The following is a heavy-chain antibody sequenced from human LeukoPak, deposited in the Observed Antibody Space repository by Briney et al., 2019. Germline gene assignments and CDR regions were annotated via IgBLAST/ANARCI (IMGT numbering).Heavy chain of an antibody. CDR3: ARVRGLRYFDWYQYGMDV. CDR2: IYYSGST. Sequence: TLSLTCTVSGGSISSGGYYWSWIRQHPGKGLEWIGYIYYSGSTYYNPSLKSRVTISVDTSKNQFSLKLSSVTAADTAVYYCARVRGLRYFDWYQYGMDVWGQGTTVTVSS. D-gene: IGHD3-9*01. J-gene: IGHJ6*02. CDR1: GGSISSGGYY. V-gene: IGHV4-31*03.